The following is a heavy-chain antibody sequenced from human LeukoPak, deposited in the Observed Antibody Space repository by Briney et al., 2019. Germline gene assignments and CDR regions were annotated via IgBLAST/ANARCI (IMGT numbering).Heavy chain of an antibody. CDR1: GYTFTGYY. CDR3: ARDKRAGYSSGWYIFDY. CDR2: INPNSGGT. V-gene: IGHV1-2*02. D-gene: IGHD6-19*01. Sequence: GASVKVSCKASGYTFTGYYLHWVRQAPGQGLEWMGWINPNSGGTNYAQKFQGRVTMTRDTSISTAYMELSRPRFDDTAVYYCARDKRAGYSSGWYIFDYWGQGTLATVSS. J-gene: IGHJ4*02.